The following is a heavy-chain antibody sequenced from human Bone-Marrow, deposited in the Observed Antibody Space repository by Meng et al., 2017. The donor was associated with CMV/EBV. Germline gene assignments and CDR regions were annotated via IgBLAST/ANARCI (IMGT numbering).Heavy chain of an antibody. CDR2: ISAYNGNT. CDR1: GYTFTSYG. Sequence: ASVKVSCKASGYTFTSYGISWVRQAPGQGLEWMGWISAYNGNTNYAQKLQGRVTMTTDTSTSTAYMELRSLRSDDTAVYYCARVPSYCSGGSCWQNGMDVWGQGTTVTVS. J-gene: IGHJ6*02. V-gene: IGHV1-18*01. D-gene: IGHD2-15*01. CDR3: ARVPSYCSGGSCWQNGMDV.